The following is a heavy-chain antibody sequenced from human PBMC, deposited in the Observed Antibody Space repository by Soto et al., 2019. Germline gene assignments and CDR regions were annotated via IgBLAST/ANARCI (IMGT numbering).Heavy chain of an antibody. Sequence: PGGSLRLSCAASGFTFSSYAMSWVRQAPGKGLEWVSAISGSGGSTYYADSVKGRFTISRDNSKNTLYLQMNSLRAEDTAVYYCASRLRFLEWPGGPNAFDIWGQGTMVTVSS. CDR2: ISGSGGST. CDR3: ASRLRFLEWPGGPNAFDI. CDR1: GFTFSSYA. V-gene: IGHV3-23*01. J-gene: IGHJ3*02. D-gene: IGHD3-3*01.